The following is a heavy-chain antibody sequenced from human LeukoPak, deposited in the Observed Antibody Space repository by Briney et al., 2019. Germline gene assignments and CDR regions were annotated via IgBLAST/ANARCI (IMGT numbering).Heavy chain of an antibody. CDR3: ARVSVAGGFDY. CDR2: ISYDGSNK. Sequence: PGRSLRLSCAASGFTFSSYGMHWVRQAPGKGLEWVAVISYDGSNKYYADSVKGRFTISRDNSKNTLYLQMNSLRAEDTAVYYCARVSVAGGFDYWGQGTLVTVSS. J-gene: IGHJ4*02. D-gene: IGHD6-19*01. V-gene: IGHV3-30*03. CDR1: GFTFSSYG.